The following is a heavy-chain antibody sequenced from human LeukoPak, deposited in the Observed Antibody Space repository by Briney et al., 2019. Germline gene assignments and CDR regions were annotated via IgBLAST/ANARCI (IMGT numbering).Heavy chain of an antibody. CDR3: AGEEGIAAAAAIYYYGMDV. V-gene: IGHV1-18*01. Sequence: ASVNVSCKATGYTFTSYGISWVRQAPGQGLEWMGWISSNSDNANYAQKLQGRVTMTTDTSTSTAYMELRSLRSDDTAVYYCAGEEGIAAAAAIYYYGMDVWGQGTTVTVSS. CDR2: ISSNSDNA. J-gene: IGHJ6*02. D-gene: IGHD6-13*01. CDR1: GYTFTSYG.